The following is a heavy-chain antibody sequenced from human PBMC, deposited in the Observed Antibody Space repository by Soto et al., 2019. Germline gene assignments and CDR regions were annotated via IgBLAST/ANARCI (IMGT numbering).Heavy chain of an antibody. CDR1: GRSISSGGYY. J-gene: IGHJ4*02. V-gene: IGHV4-31*03. D-gene: IGHD1-1*01. Sequence: PSETLSLTCTVSGRSISSGGYYWSWIRQHPGKGLEWIGYIYYSGSTYYNPSLKSRVTISVDTSKNQFSLKLSSVTAADTAVYYCARWPQLEPRFDYWGQGTLVTVSS. CDR3: ARWPQLEPRFDY. CDR2: IYYSGST.